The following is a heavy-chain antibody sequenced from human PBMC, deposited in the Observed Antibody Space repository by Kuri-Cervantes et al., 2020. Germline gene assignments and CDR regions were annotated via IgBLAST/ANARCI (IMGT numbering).Heavy chain of an antibody. J-gene: IGHJ6*02. CDR3: ARVHCSGGSCYSSHYGMDV. CDR2: MNPNSGNT. Sequence: ASVKVSCKASGYTFTSYDINWVRQATGQGLEWMGWMNPNSGNTGYAQKFQGRVTMTRNTSISTAYMELSSLGSEDTAVYYCARVHCSGGSCYSSHYGMDVWGQGTTVTVSS. D-gene: IGHD2-15*01. V-gene: IGHV1-8*01. CDR1: GYTFTSYD.